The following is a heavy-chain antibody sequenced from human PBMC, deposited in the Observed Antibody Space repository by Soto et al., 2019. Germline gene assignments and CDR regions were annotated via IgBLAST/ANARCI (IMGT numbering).Heavy chain of an antibody. CDR1: GFTFSGYA. V-gene: IGHV3-23*01. CDR2: ISGSGGST. CDR3: AKIVAAAARGGYFQH. J-gene: IGHJ1*01. D-gene: IGHD6-13*01. Sequence: EVQLLESGGGLVQPGGSLRLSCAASGFTFSGYAMSWVRQAPGKGLEWVSAISGSGGSTDYADSVKGRFTISRDNSKNTLYLQMSSLRAEDTAVYYCAKIVAAAARGGYFQHWGQGTLVTVSS.